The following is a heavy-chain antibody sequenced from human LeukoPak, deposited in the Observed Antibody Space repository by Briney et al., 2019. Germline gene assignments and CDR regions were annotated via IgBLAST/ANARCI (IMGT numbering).Heavy chain of an antibody. Sequence: PGGSLRLSCAASGFTFSSYGMHWVRQAPGKGLEWVAFIRYDGSNKYYADSVKGRFTISRDNSKNTLYLQMNSLRAEDTAVYYCAKFSLYSKTGIAVAGTGWDFDYWGQGTLVTVSS. J-gene: IGHJ4*02. CDR1: GFTFSSYG. CDR3: AKFSLYSKTGIAVAGTGWDFDY. D-gene: IGHD6-19*01. CDR2: IRYDGSNK. V-gene: IGHV3-30*02.